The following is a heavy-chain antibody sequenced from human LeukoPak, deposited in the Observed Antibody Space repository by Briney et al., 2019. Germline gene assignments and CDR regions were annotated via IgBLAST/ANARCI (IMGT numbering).Heavy chain of an antibody. Sequence: ASVKVSRKASGYTFTGYYMHWVRQAPGQGLEWMGWINPNSGGTNYAQKFQGRVTMTRDTSISTAYMEPSRLRSDDTAVYYCARDPETSSEQQLAEYYYYGMDVWGQGTTVTVSS. CDR2: INPNSGGT. CDR3: ARDPETSSEQQLAEYYYYGMDV. CDR1: GYTFTGYY. J-gene: IGHJ6*02. D-gene: IGHD6-13*01. V-gene: IGHV1-2*02.